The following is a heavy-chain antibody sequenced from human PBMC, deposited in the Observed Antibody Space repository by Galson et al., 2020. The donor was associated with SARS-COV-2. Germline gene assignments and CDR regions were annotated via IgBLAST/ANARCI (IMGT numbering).Heavy chain of an antibody. J-gene: IGHJ5*01. CDR1: GFTFSSYA. CDR2: ISYDGSNK. CDR3: AREGATPRQLWVGRWFDS. Sequence: TGGSLRLSCAASGFTFSSYAMHWVRQAPGKGLEWVAVISYDGSNKYYADSVKGRFTISRDNSKNTLYLQMNSLRAEDTAVYYCAREGATPRQLWVGRWFDSWGQGTLVTVSS. D-gene: IGHD5-18*01. V-gene: IGHV3-30-3*01.